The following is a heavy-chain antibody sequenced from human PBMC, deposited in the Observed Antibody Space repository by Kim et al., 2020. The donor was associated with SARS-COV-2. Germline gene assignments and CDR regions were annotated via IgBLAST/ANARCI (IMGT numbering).Heavy chain of an antibody. CDR3: ARDRCSSTSCYIVGDY. J-gene: IGHJ4*02. V-gene: IGHV3-11*06. Sequence: SVKGRFTISRDNAKNSLYLQMNRLRAEDTAVYYCARDRCSSTSCYIVGDYWGQGTLVTVSS. D-gene: IGHD2-2*02.